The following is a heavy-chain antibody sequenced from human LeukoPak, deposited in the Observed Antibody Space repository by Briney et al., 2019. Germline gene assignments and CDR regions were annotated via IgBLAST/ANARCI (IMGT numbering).Heavy chain of an antibody. CDR2: INQDASEI. CDR3: ATDRDNSDWQKRFDS. Sequence: GGSLRLSRAASGFTFSTYWMNWYRQAPGKGLEWVGNINQDASEINYVDSVRGRFTISRDNAKNSLHLQMNSLRAEDTAVYYCATDRDNSDWQKRFDSWGQGTLVTVSS. J-gene: IGHJ4*02. D-gene: IGHD2-21*02. CDR1: GFTFSTYW. V-gene: IGHV3-7*01.